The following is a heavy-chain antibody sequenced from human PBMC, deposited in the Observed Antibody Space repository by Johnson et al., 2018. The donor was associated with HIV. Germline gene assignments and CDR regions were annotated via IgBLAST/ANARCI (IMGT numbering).Heavy chain of an antibody. CDR3: TTGISWSGAITFDI. J-gene: IGHJ3*02. D-gene: IGHD1-14*01. Sequence: VQLVESGGGVVQPGRSLRLSCAASGFTFSKYGMHWVRQAPGKGLEYVAAISKNGDSTFYADSVKGRFTIFRDNAKNTLSLQMGSLRVEDMGIYYCTTGISWSGAITFDIWGQGTMVPVSS. CDR2: ISKNGDST. CDR1: GFTFSKYG. V-gene: IGHV3-64*07.